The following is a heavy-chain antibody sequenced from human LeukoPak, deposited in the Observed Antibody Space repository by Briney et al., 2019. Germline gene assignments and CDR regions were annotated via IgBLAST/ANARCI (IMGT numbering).Heavy chain of an antibody. D-gene: IGHD2-15*01. Sequence: ASAKVSCKASGYTFTGYYMHWVRQAPGQGLEWMGWINPNRGGTNYAQKFQGRVTMTRDTSISTAYMELSRLRSDDTAVYYCARSRYCSGGSCYRRVENWFDPWGQGTLVTVSS. V-gene: IGHV1-2*02. CDR1: GYTFTGYY. CDR2: INPNRGGT. CDR3: ARSRYCSGGSCYRRVENWFDP. J-gene: IGHJ5*02.